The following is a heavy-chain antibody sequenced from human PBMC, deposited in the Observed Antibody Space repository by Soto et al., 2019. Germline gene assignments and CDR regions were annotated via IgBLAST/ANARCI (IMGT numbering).Heavy chain of an antibody. J-gene: IGHJ6*03. Sequence: QVQLVQSGGEVTKPGASVKVSCKSSGYTFTSYGVSWVRQAPGQGLEWLGWISVYTGNTKHAQKFQDRVTLTTEASTTTAYLERRNWRSDHTAVYYCARHHYTTDMGYTNHFDVWAKGPTATVSS. CDR1: GYTFTSYG. CDR2: ISVYTGNT. CDR3: ARHHYTTDMGYTNHFDV. D-gene: IGHD3-16*02. V-gene: IGHV1-18*04.